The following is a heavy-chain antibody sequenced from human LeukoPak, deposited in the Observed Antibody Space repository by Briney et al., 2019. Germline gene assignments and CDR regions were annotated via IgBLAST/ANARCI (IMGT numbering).Heavy chain of an antibody. V-gene: IGHV1-24*01. J-gene: IGHJ4*02. D-gene: IGHD3-9*01. CDR1: GYTLTELS. CDR2: FDPEDGET. Sequence: ASVKVSCKVSGYTLTELSMHWVRQAPGKGLEWMGGFDPEDGETIYAQKFQGRVTMTEDTSTDTAYMELSSLRSEDTAVYYRATGLIRYFDWLRAYYFDYWGQGTLVTVSS. CDR3: ATGLIRYFDWLRAYYFDY.